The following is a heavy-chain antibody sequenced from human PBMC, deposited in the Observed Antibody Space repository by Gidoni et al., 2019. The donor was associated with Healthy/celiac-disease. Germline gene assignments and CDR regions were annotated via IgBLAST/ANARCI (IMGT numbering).Heavy chain of an antibody. CDR1: GFPFRRSG. CDR2: ISYDGSNK. CDR3: AKDGDFWSGYYSQNYYYYMDV. J-gene: IGHJ6*03. Sequence: QVQLLESGGGVVPPGSSLRLSCAASGFPFRRSGLHWVRQAPGKGLEWVAVISYDGSNKYYADSVKGRFTISRDNSKNTLYLQMNSLRAEDTAVYYCAKDGDFWSGYYSQNYYYYMDVWGKGTTVTVSS. V-gene: IGHV3-30*18. D-gene: IGHD3-3*01.